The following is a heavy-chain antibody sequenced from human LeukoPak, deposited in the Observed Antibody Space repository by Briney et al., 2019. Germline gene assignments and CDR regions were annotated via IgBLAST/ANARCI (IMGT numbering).Heavy chain of an antibody. CDR3: AKGRQLAAFDY. D-gene: IGHD6-13*01. CDR1: GLTFDDYA. V-gene: IGHV3-9*01. Sequence: PGGSLRLSCAASGLTFDDYAMHWVRQAPGKGLEWVSGISWNSGSIGYADSVKGRFTISRDNAKNSLYLQMNSLRAEDTALYYCAKGRQLAAFDYWGQGTLVTVSS. J-gene: IGHJ4*02. CDR2: ISWNSGSI.